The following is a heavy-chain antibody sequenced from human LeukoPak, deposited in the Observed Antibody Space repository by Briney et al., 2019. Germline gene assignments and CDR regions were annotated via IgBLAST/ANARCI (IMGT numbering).Heavy chain of an antibody. Sequence: SETLTLTCTVSGGSITSYYWTYIRQPAGKGLEWIGRIHTSGSTNYNPSLKSRVTMSVDTSKNQFSLNLSSVTAADTAMYYCAREFSGTSIAARVFDSWGQGTLVTVSS. CDR3: AREFSGTSIAARVFDS. J-gene: IGHJ4*02. V-gene: IGHV4-4*07. D-gene: IGHD6-6*01. CDR1: GGSITSYY. CDR2: IHTSGST.